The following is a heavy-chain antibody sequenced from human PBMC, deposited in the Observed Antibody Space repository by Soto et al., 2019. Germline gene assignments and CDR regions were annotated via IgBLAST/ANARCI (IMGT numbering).Heavy chain of an antibody. CDR2: LSAYNGNT. CDR3: ARFSGGSYNTYYFYYGMDV. D-gene: IGHD2-15*01. CDR1: GYTFTSYG. Sequence: ASVKVSCTASGYTFTSYGISWVRQAPGQGLDWMGWLSAYNGNTKYAQDLQGRVTMTTDTSTSTAYMELRSLRSDDTAMYYCARFSGGSYNTYYFYYGMDVWGQGTTVTVSS. J-gene: IGHJ6*02. V-gene: IGHV1-18*04.